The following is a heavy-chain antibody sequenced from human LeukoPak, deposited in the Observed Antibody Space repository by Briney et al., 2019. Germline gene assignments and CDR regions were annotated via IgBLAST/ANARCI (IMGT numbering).Heavy chain of an antibody. CDR1: GGSISSSDW. V-gene: IGHV4-4*02. J-gene: IGHJ4*02. CDR3: ATYYYDRALDY. CDR2: IYHSGST. Sequence: SETLSLTYAVSGGSISSSDWWSWVRQPPGKGLEWTGEIYHSGSTNYNPSLKSRVTISVDKSKNQFSLKLSSVTAADTAVYYCATYYYDRALDYWGQGTLVTVSS. D-gene: IGHD3-22*01.